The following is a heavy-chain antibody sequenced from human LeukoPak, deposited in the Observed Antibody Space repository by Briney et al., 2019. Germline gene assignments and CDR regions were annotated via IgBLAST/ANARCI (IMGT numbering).Heavy chain of an antibody. CDR3: TRNSGWYGLS. CDR2: IDYDGGSG. J-gene: IGHJ1*01. CDR1: GFTFSSYE. D-gene: IGHD6-19*01. Sequence: GGSLRLSCAASGFTFSSYEMNWVRQAPGKGLEWVSSIDYDGGSGHYADSVRGRFTISRDNSNNTLFLHLNSLRGEDTAVYYCTRNSGWYGLSWGQGTLVTVSS. V-gene: IGHV3-23*01.